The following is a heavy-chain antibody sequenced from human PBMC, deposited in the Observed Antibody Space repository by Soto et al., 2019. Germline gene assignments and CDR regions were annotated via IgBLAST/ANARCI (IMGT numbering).Heavy chain of an antibody. V-gene: IGHV3-33*01. CDR2: IWYDGSNK. CDR1: GFTFSSYG. D-gene: IGHD3-22*01. J-gene: IGHJ4*02. Sequence: QVLLVESGGGVVQPGRSLRLSCAASGFTFSSYGMHWVRQAPGKGLEWVAVIWYDGSNKYYADSVKGRFTISRDNSKNTLYLQMNSLRAEDTAVYYCIKDYDSSGSTDYWGQGTLVTVSS. CDR3: IKDYDSSGSTDY.